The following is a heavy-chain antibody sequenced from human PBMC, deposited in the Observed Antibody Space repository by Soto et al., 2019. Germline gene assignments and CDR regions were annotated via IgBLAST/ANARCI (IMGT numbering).Heavy chain of an antibody. CDR3: ARGYCSGGNWYSGMDV. CDR1: GGTFSTHA. CDR2: IIPISGTT. J-gene: IGHJ6*02. V-gene: IGHV1-69*13. D-gene: IGHD2-15*01. Sequence: ASVKVSCKASGGTFSTHAIIWVRQAPGHGLEWMGGIIPISGTTYYTQKFQGRVTITADEPTSTAFMELSSLKSEDTAVFYCARGYCSGGNWYSGMDVFGQGTMVTFYS.